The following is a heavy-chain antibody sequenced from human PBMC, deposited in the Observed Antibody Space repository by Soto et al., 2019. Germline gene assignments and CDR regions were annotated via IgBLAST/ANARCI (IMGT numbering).Heavy chain of an antibody. J-gene: IGHJ4*02. V-gene: IGHV3-48*03. CDR1: GLTFSAYE. Sequence: GGSLRLSCAASGLTFSAYEMHWVRQAPGQGLEWVSYISKSGGTTYYADSVKGRFTISRDDAKNSVYLQMSSLRPEDMAVYKCVREGHYYFDYWGQGALVTVSS. CDR3: VREGHYYFDY. CDR2: ISKSGGTT.